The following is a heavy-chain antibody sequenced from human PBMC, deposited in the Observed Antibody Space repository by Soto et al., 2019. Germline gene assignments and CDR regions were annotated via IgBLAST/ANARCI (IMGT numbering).Heavy chain of an antibody. D-gene: IGHD3-10*01. CDR2: IYYSGST. J-gene: IGHJ4*02. Sequence: SETLSLTCTVSGCSISSSSYYWGWIRQPPGKGLEWIGSIYYSGSTYYNPSLKSRVTISVDTSKTQFSLKLSSVTAADTAVYYCARALGTYYYGSGSYYNDYWGQGTLVTVSS. V-gene: IGHV4-39*01. CDR3: ARALGTYYYGSGSYYNDY. CDR1: GCSISSSSYY.